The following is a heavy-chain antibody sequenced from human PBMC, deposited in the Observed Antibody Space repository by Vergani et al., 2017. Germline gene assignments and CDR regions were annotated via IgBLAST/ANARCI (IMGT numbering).Heavy chain of an antibody. V-gene: IGHV4-39*07. Sequence: QVQLQESGPGLVKPSETLSLTCTVSGGSISSSSYYWGWIRQPPGKGLEWIGSIYYSGSTNYNPSLKSRVTISVDTSKHQFSLKLSSVTAADTAVYYCARDVCSGGSCYSDYWGQGTLVTVSS. CDR3: ARDVCSGGSCYSDY. J-gene: IGHJ4*02. D-gene: IGHD2-15*01. CDR2: IYYSGST. CDR1: GGSISSSSYY.